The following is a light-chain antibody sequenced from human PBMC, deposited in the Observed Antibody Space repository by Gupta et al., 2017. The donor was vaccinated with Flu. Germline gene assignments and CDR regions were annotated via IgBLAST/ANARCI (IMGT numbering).Light chain of an antibody. V-gene: IGKV1-5*03. CDR3: QQYNSYLWT. J-gene: IGKJ1*01. Sequence: DIQMTQSPSTLSASVGDRVTITCRASQSLNNWLAWFQQKPGQAPKLLIYRVSNLEGGVPSRFSGSGFGTEFTLTITSLQPDDSATYYCQQYNSYLWTFGQGTKVEIK. CDR2: RVS. CDR1: QSLNNW.